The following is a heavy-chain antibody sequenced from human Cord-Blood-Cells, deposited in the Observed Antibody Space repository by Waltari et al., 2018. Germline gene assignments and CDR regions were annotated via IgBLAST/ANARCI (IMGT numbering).Heavy chain of an antibody. D-gene: IGHD6-13*01. Sequence: EVQLVESGGGLVQPGGCLRPYCAASGFTFSSCWMCWVRKAPGKGLEWVANIKQDGSEKYYVDSVKGRFTISRDNAKNSLYLQMNSLRAEDTAVYYCARDYSQLGDAFDIWGQGTMVTVSS. CDR2: IKQDGSEK. CDR3: ARDYSQLGDAFDI. V-gene: IGHV3-7*01. J-gene: IGHJ3*02. CDR1: GFTFSSCW.